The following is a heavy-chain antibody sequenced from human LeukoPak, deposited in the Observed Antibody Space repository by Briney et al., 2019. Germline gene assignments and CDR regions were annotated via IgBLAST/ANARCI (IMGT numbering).Heavy chain of an antibody. J-gene: IGHJ4*02. Sequence: GESLKISCKGSGYSFTSYWIGWVRQMPGKGLEWMGIIYPGDFDTRYSPSFQGQVTISADKSISTAYLQWSSLKASDTAMYYCARHEVAANYYDSSGYQYWGQGTLVTVSS. V-gene: IGHV5-51*01. CDR1: GYSFTSYW. CDR3: ARHEVAANYYDSSGYQY. D-gene: IGHD3-22*01. CDR2: IYPGDFDT.